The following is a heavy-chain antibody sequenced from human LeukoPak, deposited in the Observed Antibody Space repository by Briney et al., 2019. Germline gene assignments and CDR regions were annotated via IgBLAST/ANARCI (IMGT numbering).Heavy chain of an antibody. J-gene: IGHJ4*02. CDR3: ARIYDYGDFDY. CDR1: GGSISSGSYY. Sequence: SQTLSLTCTVSGGSISSGSYYWSWIRQPAGEGLEWIGRIYTSGSTNYNPSLKSRVTISVDTSKNQFSLKLSSVTAADTAVYYCARIYDYGDFDYWGQGTLVTVSS. CDR2: IYTSGST. V-gene: IGHV4-61*02. D-gene: IGHD4-17*01.